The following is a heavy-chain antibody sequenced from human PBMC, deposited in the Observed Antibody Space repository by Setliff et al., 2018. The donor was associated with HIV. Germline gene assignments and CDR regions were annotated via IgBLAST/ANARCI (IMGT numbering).Heavy chain of an antibody. V-gene: IGHV4-59*11. Sequence: SETLSLTCTVSGGSISSHYWIWIRRPPGKGLEWIGYIHYSGATNYNPSLKSRVTISLDTSRTQFSLKLSSVTAADTAVYYCARGRDKYGPIDYWGQGTLVTVSS. CDR2: IHYSGAT. J-gene: IGHJ4*02. D-gene: IGHD3-10*01. CDR3: ARGRDKYGPIDY. CDR1: GGSISSHY.